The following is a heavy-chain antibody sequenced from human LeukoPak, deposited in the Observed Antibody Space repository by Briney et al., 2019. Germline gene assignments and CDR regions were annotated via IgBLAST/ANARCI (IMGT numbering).Heavy chain of an antibody. Sequence: AAVKVSCKASVYIFTSYGISWVRQAPGQGVEWMGLSSAYNGKADYAENLQGRVTMTTETSTSTAYLELRSLRSDDTAVYYCARDEQDFWSGVGVYMDVWGKGTTVTVSS. CDR2: SSAYNGKA. D-gene: IGHD3-3*01. V-gene: IGHV1-18*01. J-gene: IGHJ6*03. CDR3: ARDEQDFWSGVGVYMDV. CDR1: VYIFTSYG.